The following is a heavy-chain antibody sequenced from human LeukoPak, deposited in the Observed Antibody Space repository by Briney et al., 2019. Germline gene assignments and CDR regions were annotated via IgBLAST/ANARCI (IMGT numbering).Heavy chain of an antibody. CDR2: IWYDGSNR. CDR1: GFTFSSYG. Sequence: GGSLRLSCAASGFTFSSYGMHWVRQAPGKGLEWVAVIWYDGSNRYYADSVKGRFTISRDNSKNTLYLQMNSLRAEDTAVYYRARRNREYYYYYGMDVWGQGTTVTVSS. D-gene: IGHD1-14*01. V-gene: IGHV3-33*01. J-gene: IGHJ6*02. CDR3: ARRNREYYYYYGMDV.